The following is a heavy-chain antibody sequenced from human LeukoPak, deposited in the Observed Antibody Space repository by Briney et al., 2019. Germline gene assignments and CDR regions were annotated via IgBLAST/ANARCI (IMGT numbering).Heavy chain of an antibody. V-gene: IGHV3-23*01. D-gene: IGHD3-3*01. Sequence: GGSLRLSCAASGFTFSSYAMSWVRQAPGKGLEWVSAISGSGGGTYYADSVKGRFTISRDNAKNSLYLQMNSLRAEDTAVYYCARDLHLTPVLRFLEMGYWGQGTLVTVSS. J-gene: IGHJ4*02. CDR2: ISGSGGGT. CDR1: GFTFSSYA. CDR3: ARDLHLTPVLRFLEMGY.